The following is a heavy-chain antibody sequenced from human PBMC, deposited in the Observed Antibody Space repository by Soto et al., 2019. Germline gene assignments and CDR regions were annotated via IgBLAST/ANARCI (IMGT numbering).Heavy chain of an antibody. Sequence: SETLSLTCTVSGGSISSGGYYWSWIRQHPGKGLEWIGYIYYSGSTYYNPSLKSRVTISVDTSKNQFSLKLSSVTAADAAVYYCATMRGYSYGPIDYWGQGALVTVSS. CDR2: IYYSGST. CDR1: GGSISSGGYY. CDR3: ATMRGYSYGPIDY. J-gene: IGHJ4*02. V-gene: IGHV4-31*03. D-gene: IGHD5-18*01.